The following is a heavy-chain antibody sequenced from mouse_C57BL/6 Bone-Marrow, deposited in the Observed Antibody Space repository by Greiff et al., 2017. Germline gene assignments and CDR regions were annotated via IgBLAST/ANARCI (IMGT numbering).Heavy chain of an antibody. CDR2: IHPNSGST. CDR1: GYTFTSYW. D-gene: IGHD4-1*01. Sequence: QVQLQQPGAELVKPGASVKLSCKASGYTFTSYWMHWVKQRPGPGLEWIGMIHPNSGSTNYNEKFKSKATLTVDKSSSTAYMQLSSLTSEDSAVYYCAREGRWDGAMDYWGQGTSVTVSS. CDR3: AREGRWDGAMDY. V-gene: IGHV1-64*01. J-gene: IGHJ4*01.